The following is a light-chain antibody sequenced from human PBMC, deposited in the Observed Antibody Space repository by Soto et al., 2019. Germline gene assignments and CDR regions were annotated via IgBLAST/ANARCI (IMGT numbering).Light chain of an antibody. V-gene: IGKV3-20*01. CDR2: GAS. J-gene: IGKJ4*01. CDR1: QSVSSSY. Sequence: EIVLSQFPGTLSLSPGERVTLSCRASQSVSSSYLAWYQQKPGQAPRLLIYGASSRATGIPDRFSGSGSGTDFTLTISRLEPEDFAVYYCHQYDSSPLTFGGGTKVEIK. CDR3: HQYDSSPLT.